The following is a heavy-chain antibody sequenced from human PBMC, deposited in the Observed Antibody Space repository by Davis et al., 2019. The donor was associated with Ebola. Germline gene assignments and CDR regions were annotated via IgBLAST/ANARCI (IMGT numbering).Heavy chain of an antibody. D-gene: IGHD3-10*01. J-gene: IGHJ4*02. Sequence: GGSLRLSCAASGFTFSSYGMHWVRQAPGKGLEWVAVIWYDGSNKYYTASVKGRFTISRDNSKNTLYLEMNSLRAEDTAVYHCARDITMVRGFPDYWGQGTLVTVSS. CDR1: GFTFSSYG. CDR2: IWYDGSNK. CDR3: ARDITMVRGFPDY. V-gene: IGHV3-33*01.